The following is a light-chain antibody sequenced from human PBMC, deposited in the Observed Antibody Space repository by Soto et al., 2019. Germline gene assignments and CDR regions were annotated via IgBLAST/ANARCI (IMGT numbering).Light chain of an antibody. CDR3: CSHAGSSTYV. CDR1: SSYVGNYKL. V-gene: IGLV2-23*02. Sequence: QSALTQPASVSGSPGQSITISCTGTSSYVGNYKLVSWYQQHPGKVPKLMIYEVSKRPSGVSNRFSGSKSGNTASLTISGLQAEDEADYYCCSHAGSSTYVFGTGTKVTVL. J-gene: IGLJ1*01. CDR2: EVS.